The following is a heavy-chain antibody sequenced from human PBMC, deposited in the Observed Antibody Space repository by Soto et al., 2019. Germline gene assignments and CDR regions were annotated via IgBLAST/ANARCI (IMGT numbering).Heavy chain of an antibody. CDR1: GFTFSSYA. V-gene: IGHV3-23*01. D-gene: IGHD6-6*01. J-gene: IGHJ4*02. CDR2: ISGSGGST. Sequence: GGSLRLSCGASGFTFSSYAMSCVRQAPGKGLEWVSAISGSGGSTYYADSVKGRFTISRDNSKNTLYLQMNSLRAEDTAVYYCASFPRPPSRNYWGQGTLVTVSS. CDR3: ASFPRPPSRNY.